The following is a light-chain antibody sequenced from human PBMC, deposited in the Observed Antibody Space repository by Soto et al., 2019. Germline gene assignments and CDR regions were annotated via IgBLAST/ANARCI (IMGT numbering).Light chain of an antibody. CDR3: QQYYSTPRT. CDR2: WAS. Sequence: DIVMTQSPDSLAVSLGERATINCKSSQSVLYSANTKNCLAWYQQKPGQPPKMLLYWASTRESGVPDRFSGSGSGTDLTLTISSLQAEDVAVYYCQQYYSTPRTFGQGTKVEIK. V-gene: IGKV4-1*01. J-gene: IGKJ1*01. CDR1: QSVLYSANTKNC.